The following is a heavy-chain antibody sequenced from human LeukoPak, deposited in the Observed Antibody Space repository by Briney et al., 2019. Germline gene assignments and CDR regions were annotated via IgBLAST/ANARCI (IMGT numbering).Heavy chain of an antibody. CDR1: GFTFSSYA. CDR3: ARGTIYGSGSYTGYYFDY. D-gene: IGHD3-10*01. J-gene: IGHJ4*02. Sequence: PGRSLRLSCAASGFTFSSYAMHWVRQAPGKGLEWVAVISYDGSNKYYADSVKGRFTISRDNSKNTLYLQMNSLRAEDTAVYYCARGTIYGSGSYTGYYFDYWGQGTLVTVSS. CDR2: ISYDGSNK. V-gene: IGHV3-30-3*01.